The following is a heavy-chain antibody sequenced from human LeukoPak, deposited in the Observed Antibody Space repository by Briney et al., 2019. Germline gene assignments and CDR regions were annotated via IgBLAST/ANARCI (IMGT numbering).Heavy chain of an antibody. CDR3: VRQFDY. V-gene: IGHV4-39*01. CDR1: GGSISGSSYY. J-gene: IGHJ4*02. Sequence: SETLSLTCTVSGGSISGSSYYWVWIRQSPGKGLEWIGNFYSSGSTYYNPSLQSRVTISVDTSKNQFSLNLTSVAAADMAVYYCVRQFDYCGQGTLVTVSS. CDR2: FYSSGST.